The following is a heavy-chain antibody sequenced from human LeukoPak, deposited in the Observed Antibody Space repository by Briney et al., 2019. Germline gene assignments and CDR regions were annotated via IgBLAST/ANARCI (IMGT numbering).Heavy chain of an antibody. J-gene: IGHJ4*02. CDR2: MNPNSGNT. CDR1: GYTFTSYD. D-gene: IGHD3-22*01. CDR3: ARGPPGLFGAYYFDY. V-gene: IGHV1-8*01. Sequence: EASVKVSFKASGYTFTSYDINWVRQATGQGLEWMGWMNPNSGNTGYAQKFQGRVTMTRNTSISTAYMELSSLRSEDTAVYYCARGPPGLFGAYYFDYWGQGTLVTVSS.